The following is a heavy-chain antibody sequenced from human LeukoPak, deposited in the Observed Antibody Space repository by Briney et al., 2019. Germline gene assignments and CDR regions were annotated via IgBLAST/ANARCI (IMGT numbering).Heavy chain of an antibody. CDR2: FDPEDGKT. D-gene: IGHD1-26*01. J-gene: IGHJ4*02. V-gene: IGHV1-24*01. CDR1: GYTLTGLS. CDR3: ATDLGVGATSFDY. Sequence: GASVKVSCKVSGYTLTGLSMHWVRQAPGKGLDWMGGFDPEDGKTIYAQKFQGRLTMTEDTSTDTAYMELSSLRSEDTALYYCATDLGVGATSFDYWGQGTLVTVSS.